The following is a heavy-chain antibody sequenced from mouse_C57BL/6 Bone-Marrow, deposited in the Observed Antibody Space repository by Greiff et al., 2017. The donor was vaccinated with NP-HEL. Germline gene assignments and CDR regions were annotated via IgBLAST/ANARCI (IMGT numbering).Heavy chain of an antibody. V-gene: IGHV1-81*01. J-gene: IGHJ1*03. Sequence: QVQLQQSGAELARPGASVKLSCKASGYTFTSYGISWVKQRPGQGLEWIGEIYPRSGNTYYNEKFKGKATLTADKSSSTAYMELRSLTSEDSAVYFCARGPYCGSSYWYFDVWGTGTTVTVSS. CDR2: IYPRSGNT. D-gene: IGHD1-1*01. CDR3: ARGPYCGSSYWYFDV. CDR1: GYTFTSYG.